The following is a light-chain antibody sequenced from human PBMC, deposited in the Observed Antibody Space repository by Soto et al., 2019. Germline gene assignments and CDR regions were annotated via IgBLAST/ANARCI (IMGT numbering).Light chain of an antibody. CDR1: QSITSY. CDR2: GAS. CDR3: QQSYNTPIT. Sequence: DIQMTQSPSSLSASVGDRVTITCRANQSITSYLNWYQQKPGKAPKLLIYGASSLQSGVPSTFSGSRSGTDFTLTISNLQPEDFATYYCQQSYNTPITFGQGTRLEIK. V-gene: IGKV1-39*01. J-gene: IGKJ5*01.